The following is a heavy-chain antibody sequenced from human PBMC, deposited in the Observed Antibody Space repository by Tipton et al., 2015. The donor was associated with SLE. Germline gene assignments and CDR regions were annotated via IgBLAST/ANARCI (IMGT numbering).Heavy chain of an antibody. J-gene: IGHJ4*02. CDR1: GYTFTSYY. CDR3: ARVGAAAGFDY. D-gene: IGHD6-13*01. CDR2: INPSGGST. V-gene: IGHV1-46*01. Sequence: QSGAEVRKPGASVKVSCKASGYTFTSYYMHWVRQAPGQGLEWMGIINPSGGSTSYTQKFQGGVTMTRDTSTSTLYMELSSLRSEDTAVYYCARVGAAAGFDYWGQGTLVTVSS.